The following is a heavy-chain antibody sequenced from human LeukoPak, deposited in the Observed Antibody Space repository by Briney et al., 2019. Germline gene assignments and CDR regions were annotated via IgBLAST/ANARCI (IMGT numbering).Heavy chain of an antibody. Sequence: PSETLSLTCTVSGGSISSYYWSWIRQPPGKGLEWIGSIYDSGSTNYNPSLKSRLTISVDTSKNQCSLKLSSGTAADTAVYYCARQSISGSSLSYFDYWGQGTLVNVSS. CDR2: IYDSGST. D-gene: IGHD3-22*01. CDR1: GGSISSYY. CDR3: ARQSISGSSLSYFDY. J-gene: IGHJ4*02. V-gene: IGHV4-59*01.